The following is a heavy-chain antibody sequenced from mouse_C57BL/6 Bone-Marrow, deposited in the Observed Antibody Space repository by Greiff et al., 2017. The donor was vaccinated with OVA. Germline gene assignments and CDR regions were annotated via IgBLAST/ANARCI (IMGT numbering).Heavy chain of an antibody. D-gene: IGHD1-1*01. J-gene: IGHJ1*03. CDR1: GYTFTDYY. Sequence: EVQLQQSGPELVKPGASVKISCKASGYTFTDYYMNWVKQSHGKSLEWIGDINPNNGGTSYNQKFKGKATLTVDKSSSTAYMELRRLTSEDSAVLYGARREITAVVAHWYFDVWGTGTTVTVSS. V-gene: IGHV1-26*01. CDR2: INPNNGGT. CDR3: ARREITAVVAHWYFDV.